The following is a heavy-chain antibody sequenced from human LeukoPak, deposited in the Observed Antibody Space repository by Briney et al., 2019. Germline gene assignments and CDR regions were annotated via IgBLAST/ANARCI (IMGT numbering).Heavy chain of an antibody. V-gene: IGHV3-7*01. CDR1: GFTFSRYW. CDR2: INQDGSEK. CDR3: ARDDYGDPIDY. J-gene: IGHJ4*02. D-gene: IGHD4-17*01. Sequence: GWSLRLSCAASGFTFSRYWMSWVRQAPGKGLEWVANINQDGSEKYYVDSVKGRFTISRDNAKNSLYLQMNSLRAEDTAVYYCARDDYGDPIDYWGQGTLVTV.